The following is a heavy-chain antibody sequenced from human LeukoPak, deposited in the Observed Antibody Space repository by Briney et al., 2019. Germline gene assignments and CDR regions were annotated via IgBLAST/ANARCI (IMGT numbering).Heavy chain of an antibody. CDR3: AREIWYYDSLNHYAFDI. CDR2: IYTSGST. Sequence: SETLSLTCTVSGGSISSYYWSWIRQPAGKGLEWIGRIYTSGSTNYNPSLKSRVTISLDTSKNQFSLKLSSVTAADTAVYYCAREIWYYDSLNHYAFDIWGQGTMVTVSS. V-gene: IGHV4-4*07. CDR1: GGSISSYY. J-gene: IGHJ3*02. D-gene: IGHD3-22*01.